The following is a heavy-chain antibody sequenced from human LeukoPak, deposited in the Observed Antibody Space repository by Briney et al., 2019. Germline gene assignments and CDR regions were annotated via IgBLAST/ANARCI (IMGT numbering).Heavy chain of an antibody. CDR1: GFTFSNYA. D-gene: IGHD6-13*01. Sequence: PGGSLRLSCAASGFTFSNYAMSWVRQAPGKGLEWVAVISSDGSNKYYADSVKGRFTISRDNSKNTLYLQMNSLRAEDTAVYYCARDDRYSSSWYYFDYWGQGTLVTVS. V-gene: IGHV3-30-3*01. CDR2: ISSDGSNK. J-gene: IGHJ4*02. CDR3: ARDDRYSSSWYYFDY.